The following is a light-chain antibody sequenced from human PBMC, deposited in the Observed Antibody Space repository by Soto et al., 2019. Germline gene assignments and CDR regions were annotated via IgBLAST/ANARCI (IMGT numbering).Light chain of an antibody. V-gene: IGLV2-14*01. Sequence: QSALTQPASVSGSPGQSITISCTGTSSDIGNYNYVSRYQQHPGKAPKLIIYEVNNRPSGVSNRFSGSKSDNTASLTISGLQAEDEADYYCSSYTTVNTLVSFGTGTKLTVL. CDR2: EVN. CDR1: SSDIGNYNY. J-gene: IGLJ1*01. CDR3: SSYTTVNTLVS.